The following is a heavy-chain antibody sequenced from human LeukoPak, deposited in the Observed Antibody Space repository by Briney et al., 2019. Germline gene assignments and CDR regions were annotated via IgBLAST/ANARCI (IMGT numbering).Heavy chain of an antibody. CDR1: GYTLTELS. Sequence: ASVKVSCKVSGYTLTELSIHWVRQAPGKGLEWMGGFDPEDGETIYAQKFQGRVTMTEDTSTDTAYMELSSLRSEDTAVYYCATAPRYCSGGSCYQNFDYWGQGTLVTVSS. CDR2: FDPEDGET. D-gene: IGHD2-15*01. V-gene: IGHV1-24*01. J-gene: IGHJ4*02. CDR3: ATAPRYCSGGSCYQNFDY.